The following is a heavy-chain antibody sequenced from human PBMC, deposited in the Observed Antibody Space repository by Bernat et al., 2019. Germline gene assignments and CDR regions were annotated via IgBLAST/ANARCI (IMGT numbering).Heavy chain of an antibody. CDR1: GFIFTSNG. Sequence: QGELVQSGTEMKKLGASVRVSCKAPGFIFTSNGFAWVRQAPGQGPGWMGRVSAYNGDTQYAQKFQGRVLMTTDSSTTTAYMELKNLRSDDTAVYFCATTSVSLYWYFDLWGRGTLVTVSS. V-gene: IGHV1-18*01. CDR2: VSAYNGDT. CDR3: ATTSVSLYWYFDL. J-gene: IGHJ2*01.